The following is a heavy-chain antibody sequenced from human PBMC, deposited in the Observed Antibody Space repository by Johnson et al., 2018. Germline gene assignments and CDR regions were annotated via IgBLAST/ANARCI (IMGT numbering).Heavy chain of an antibody. Sequence: VQLVESGGGLVKXGGSLRLSCAASGFTFSSYSMNWVRQAPGKGLEWVSSISSSSSYISYADSVKGRFTISRDNAKNSLYLQMNSLRAEDTAVYYCARPQAVQHWGQGTLVTVSS. V-gene: IGHV3-21*01. CDR1: GFTFSSYS. CDR2: ISSSSSYI. J-gene: IGHJ1*01. CDR3: ARPQAVQH.